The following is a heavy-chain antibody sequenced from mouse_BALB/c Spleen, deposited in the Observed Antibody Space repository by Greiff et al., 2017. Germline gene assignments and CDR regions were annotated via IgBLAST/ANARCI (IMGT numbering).Heavy chain of an antibody. CDR2: INPYNGDT. Sequence: DVQLQESGPELVKPGASVKISCKASGYSFTGYFMNWVMQSHGKSLEWIGRINPYNGDTFYNQKFKGKATLTVDKSSSTAHMELRSLASEDSAVYYCARSEDYDGFAYWGQGTLVTVSA. D-gene: IGHD2-4*01. CDR3: ARSEDYDGFAY. J-gene: IGHJ3*01. V-gene: IGHV1-20*02. CDR1: GYSFTGYF.